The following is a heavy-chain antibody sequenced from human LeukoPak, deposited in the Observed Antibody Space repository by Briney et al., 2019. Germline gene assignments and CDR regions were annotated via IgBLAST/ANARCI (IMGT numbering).Heavy chain of an antibody. V-gene: IGHV4-39*01. J-gene: IGHJ4*02. CDR1: GGSISSGTSY. Sequence: PSETLSLTCTVSGGSISSGTSYWGWIRQPPGKGLEWIGTIYYSGSTNYNPSLKSRVTISVDTSENQFSLKLSSVTAADTAVYYCARSGDYVWGCDYWGQGTLVTVSS. CDR3: ARSGDYVWGCDY. D-gene: IGHD3-16*01. CDR2: IYYSGST.